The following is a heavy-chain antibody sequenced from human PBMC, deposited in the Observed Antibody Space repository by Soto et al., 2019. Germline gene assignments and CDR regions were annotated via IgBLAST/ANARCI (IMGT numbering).Heavy chain of an antibody. CDR2: ISAYNGNT. Sequence: ASVKVSCKASGYTFACYAFSWVRQAPGQGLEWMGWISAYNGNTNYAQKLQGRVTMTTDTSTSTAYMELRSLRSDDTAMYYCARDHGGGITFEWGQGTLVTVSS. CDR1: GYTFACYA. J-gene: IGHJ4*02. D-gene: IGHD3-16*01. V-gene: IGHV1-18*01. CDR3: ARDHGGGITFE.